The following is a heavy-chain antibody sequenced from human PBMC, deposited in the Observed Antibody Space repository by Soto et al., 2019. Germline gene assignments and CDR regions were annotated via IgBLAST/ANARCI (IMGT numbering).Heavy chain of an antibody. CDR2: INSDGSST. V-gene: IGHV3-74*01. CDR1: GLTFSSYW. CDR3: SLSQTVTTGY. D-gene: IGHD4-17*01. J-gene: IGHJ4*02. Sequence: EVQLVESGGGLVQPGGSLRLSCAASGLTFSSYWMHWVRQAPGKGLVWVSRINSDGSSTSYADSVKGRFTISRDNAKNTLYLQMNSLRAEDSAVYYCSLSQTVTTGYWGQGTLVTVSS.